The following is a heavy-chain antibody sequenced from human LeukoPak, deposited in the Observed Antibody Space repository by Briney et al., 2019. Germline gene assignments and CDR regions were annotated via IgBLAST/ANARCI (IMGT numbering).Heavy chain of an antibody. CDR3: AKDDAWLQYGD. CDR1: GFTFSTYA. V-gene: IGHV3-23*01. CDR2: VSTSGGDT. Sequence: GSLRLSCAASGFTFSTYAMSWVRQAPGKGLEWVSSVSTSGGDTYNADSVKGRFTISRDNSKNTLYLQMNSLRAEDTAVYYCAKDDAWLQYGDWGRGTLVTVSS. D-gene: IGHD5-24*01. J-gene: IGHJ4*02.